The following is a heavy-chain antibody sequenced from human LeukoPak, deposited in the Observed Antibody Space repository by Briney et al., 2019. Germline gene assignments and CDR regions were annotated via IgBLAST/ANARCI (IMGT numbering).Heavy chain of an antibody. CDR2: IRYDGSNT. V-gene: IGHV3-30*02. Sequence: GGSLRLSCAASGLTFSNYGMHWVRQAPGKGLEWVTFIRYDGSNTYSADSVKGRFTISRDNSKNTLYLQMNSLRSEDTAVYYCAKDGYSSASSFHYYYYMDVWGKGTTVTVSS. J-gene: IGHJ6*03. CDR1: GLTFSNYG. CDR3: AKDGYSSASSFHYYYYMDV. D-gene: IGHD2-15*01.